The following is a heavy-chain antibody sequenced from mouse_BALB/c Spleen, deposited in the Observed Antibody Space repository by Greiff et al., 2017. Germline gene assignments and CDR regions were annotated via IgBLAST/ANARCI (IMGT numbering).Heavy chain of an antibody. J-gene: IGHJ2*01. Sequence: QVQLKQSGAELVKPGASVKLSCKASGYTFTSYWMHWVKQRPGQGLEWIGEINPSNGRTNYNEKFKSKATLTVDKSSSTAYMQLSSLTSEDSAVYYCARSRELGRDYWGQGTTLTVSS. V-gene: IGHV1S81*02. D-gene: IGHD4-1*01. CDR2: INPSNGRT. CDR3: ARSRELGRDY. CDR1: GYTFTSYW.